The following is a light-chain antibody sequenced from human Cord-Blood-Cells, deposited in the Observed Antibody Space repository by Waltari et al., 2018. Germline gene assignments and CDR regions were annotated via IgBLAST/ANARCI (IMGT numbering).Light chain of an antibody. CDR1: SSNIGSNY. J-gene: IGLJ3*02. CDR2: RNK. Sequence: QSVLTQPPSASGTPGQRVTISCSGSSSNIGSNYVYWYQQLPGTAPKLLIYRNKQRPSGVPDRFSGSKSGTSASRAISGRRSEDESDYYCAAWDDSLSGWVFGGGTKLTVL. V-gene: IGLV1-47*01. CDR3: AAWDDSLSGWV.